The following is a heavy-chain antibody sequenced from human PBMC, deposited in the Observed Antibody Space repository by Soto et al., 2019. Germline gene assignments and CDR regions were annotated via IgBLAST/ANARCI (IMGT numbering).Heavy chain of an antibody. D-gene: IGHD6-13*01. CDR1: GGSISSSSYY. CDR3: ARRGNSWSGYYYYYGMDV. CDR2: IYYSGST. V-gene: IGHV4-39*01. Sequence: SETLSLTCTVSGGSISSSSYYWGWIRQPPGKGLEWIGSIYYSGSTYYNPSLKSRVTISVDTSKNQFSLKLSSVTAADTAVYYCARRGNSWSGYYYYYGMDVLGQGTTVTVSS. J-gene: IGHJ6*02.